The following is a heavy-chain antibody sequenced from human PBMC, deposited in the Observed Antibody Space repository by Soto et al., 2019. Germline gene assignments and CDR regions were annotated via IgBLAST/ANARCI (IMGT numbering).Heavy chain of an antibody. V-gene: IGHV4-61*01. Sequence: SETLSLTCTVSGGSVSSGSYYWSWIRQPPGKGLEWIGYIYYSGRTNYNPSLKSRVTISLDTSKNQFSLKLSSVTAADTAVYYCERSAGGYIVLVPADSYYGMDVWGQGSTVT. CDR3: ERSAGGYIVLVPADSYYGMDV. J-gene: IGHJ6*02. CDR1: GGSVSSGSYY. D-gene: IGHD2-2*01. CDR2: IYYSGRT.